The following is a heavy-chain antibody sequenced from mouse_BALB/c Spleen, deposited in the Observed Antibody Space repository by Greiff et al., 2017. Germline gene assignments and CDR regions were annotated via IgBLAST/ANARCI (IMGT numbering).Heavy chain of an antibody. CDR3: ARPARAGAMDY. J-gene: IGHJ4*01. CDR1: GYTFSSYW. Sequence: QVQLQQSGAELVKPGASVKISCKATGYTFSSYWIEWVKQRPGHGLEWIGEIVPGSGSTNYNEKFKGKATFTADTSSNTAYMQLSSLTSEDSAVYYCARPARAGAMDYWGQGTSVTVSS. V-gene: IGHV1-9*01. CDR2: IVPGSGST. D-gene: IGHD3-1*01.